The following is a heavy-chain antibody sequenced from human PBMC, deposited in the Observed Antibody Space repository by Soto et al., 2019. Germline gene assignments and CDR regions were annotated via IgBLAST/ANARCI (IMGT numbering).Heavy chain of an antibody. J-gene: IGHJ6*02. CDR3: ARGGIAAANNYYYYGMDV. CDR2: INPNSGGT. CDR1: GGTFSSYA. D-gene: IGHD6-13*01. Sequence: ASVKVSCKASGGTFSSYAISWVRQAPGQGLEWMGGINPNSGGTNYAQKFQGRVTMTRDTSTSTAYMELSRLRSDDTAVYYCARGGIAAANNYYYYGMDVWGQGTTVTVSS. V-gene: IGHV1-2*02.